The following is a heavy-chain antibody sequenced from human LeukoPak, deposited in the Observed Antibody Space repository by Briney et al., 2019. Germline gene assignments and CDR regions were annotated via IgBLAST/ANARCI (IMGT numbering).Heavy chain of an antibody. CDR2: IIPIFGTA. J-gene: IGHJ6*02. D-gene: IGHD2-8*01. CDR3: ARVDGAGCTNGVCYKGHYYYYYGMDV. CDR1: GGTFSSYA. V-gene: IGHV1-69*13. Sequence: SVKVSCKASGGTFSSYAISWVRQAPGQGLEWMGGIIPIFGTANYAQKFQGRVTITADESTSTAYMELSSLRSEDTAVYHCARVDGAGCTNGVCYKGHYYYYYGMDVWGQGTTVTVSS.